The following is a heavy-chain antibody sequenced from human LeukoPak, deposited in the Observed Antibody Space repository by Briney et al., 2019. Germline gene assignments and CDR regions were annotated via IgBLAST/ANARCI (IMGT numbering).Heavy chain of an antibody. CDR1: GGSSSGYY. V-gene: IGHV4-34*01. D-gene: IGHD6-19*01. J-gene: IGHJ4*02. CDR3: ARRVPGIAVAGTSFDY. CDR2: INHSGST. Sequence: SETLSLTCAVYGGSSSGYYWSWIRQPPGKGLEWIGEINHSGSTNYNPSLKSRVTISVDTSKNQFSLKLSSVTAADTAVYYCARRVPGIAVAGTSFDYWGQGTLVTVSS.